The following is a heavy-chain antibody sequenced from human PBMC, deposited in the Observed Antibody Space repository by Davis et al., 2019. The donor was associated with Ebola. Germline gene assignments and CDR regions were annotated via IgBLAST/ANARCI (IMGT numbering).Heavy chain of an antibody. Sequence: PGGSLRLSCAASGFTFSSYAMSWVRQAPGKGLEWVSAISGSGGSTYYADSVKGRFTISRDNSKNTLYLQMNSLRAEDTAVYYCAKGLERSGGISDAFDIWGQGTMVTVSS. CDR3: AKGLERSGGISDAFDI. CDR1: GFTFSSYA. D-gene: IGHD2-15*01. CDR2: ISGSGGST. V-gene: IGHV3-23*01. J-gene: IGHJ3*02.